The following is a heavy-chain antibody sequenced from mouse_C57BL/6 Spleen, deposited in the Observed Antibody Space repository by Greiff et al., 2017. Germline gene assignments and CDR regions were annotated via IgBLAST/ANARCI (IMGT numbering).Heavy chain of an antibody. V-gene: IGHV5-2*01. J-gene: IGHJ4*01. CDR3: ARHYYGSSSLAMDY. CDR2: INSDGGST. Sequence: EVKVVESGGGLVQPGESLKLSCESNEYEFPSHDMSWVRKTPEKRLELVAAINSDGGSTYYPATMERRFIISRDNTKKTLYLQMSSLRSEDTALYYCARHYYGSSSLAMDYWGQGTSVTVSS. D-gene: IGHD1-1*01. CDR1: EYEFPSHD.